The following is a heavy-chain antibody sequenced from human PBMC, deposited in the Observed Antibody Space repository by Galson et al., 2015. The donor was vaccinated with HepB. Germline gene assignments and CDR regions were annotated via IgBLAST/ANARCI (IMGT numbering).Heavy chain of an antibody. Sequence: SVKVSCKASGYTFTSNGISWVRQAPGHGLEWMGWISANTGNTNYAQKFQGRFTLTRDTSTSSVHMELRSLRIDDTAVYYCARDRLPSLYYWGPGSLVTVSS. CDR3: ARDRLPSLYY. CDR1: GYTFTSNG. CDR2: ISANTGNT. V-gene: IGHV1-18*01. J-gene: IGHJ4*02.